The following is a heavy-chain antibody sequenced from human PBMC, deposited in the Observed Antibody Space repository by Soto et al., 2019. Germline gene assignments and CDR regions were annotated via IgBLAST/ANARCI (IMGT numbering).Heavy chain of an antibody. CDR3: ARQSSSWYGGFDY. J-gene: IGHJ4*02. V-gene: IGHV1-69*06. CDR1: GGTFSSYA. Sequence: RASVKVSCKASGGTFSSYAISWVRQAPGQGLEWMGGIIPIFGTANYAQKFQGRVTITADKSTSTAYMELSSLRSEDTAVYYCARQSSSWYGGFDYWGQGXLVTVSS. D-gene: IGHD6-13*01. CDR2: IIPIFGTA.